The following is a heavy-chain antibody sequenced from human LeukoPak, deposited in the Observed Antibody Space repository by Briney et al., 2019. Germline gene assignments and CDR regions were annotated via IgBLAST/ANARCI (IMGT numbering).Heavy chain of an antibody. D-gene: IGHD3-9*01. V-gene: IGHV3-30*04. J-gene: IGHJ6*02. Sequence: PGGSLRLSCAASGFTFSSYAMHWVRQAPGKGLEWVAVISYDGSNKYYADSVKGRFTISRDNSKNTLYLQMNSLRAEDTAVYYCARPILTQDYYYYYGMDVWGQGTTVTVSS. CDR1: GFTFSSYA. CDR3: ARPILTQDYYYYYGMDV. CDR2: ISYDGSNK.